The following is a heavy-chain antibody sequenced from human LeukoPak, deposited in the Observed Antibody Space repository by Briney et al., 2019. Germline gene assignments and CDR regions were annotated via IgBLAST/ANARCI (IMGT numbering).Heavy chain of an antibody. D-gene: IGHD3-3*01. V-gene: IGHV4-34*01. CDR2: INHSGST. J-gene: IGHJ4*02. CDR1: GGSFSDYY. CDR3: ARRTYYDFWSKRPPFDY. Sequence: PSETLSLTCAVYGGSFSDYYWSWIRQPPGKGLEWIGEINHSGSTDYNPSLKSRVTISVDTSKNQFSLKLSSVTAADTAVYYCARRTYYDFWSKRPPFDYWGQGTLVTVSS.